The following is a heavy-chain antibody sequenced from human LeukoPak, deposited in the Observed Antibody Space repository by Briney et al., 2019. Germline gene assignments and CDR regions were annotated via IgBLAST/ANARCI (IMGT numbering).Heavy chain of an antibody. V-gene: IGHV3-23*01. J-gene: IGHJ4*02. CDR1: GFTFSSYA. D-gene: IGHD1-1*01. CDR3: AKDSGTSFTRYHYFDY. CDR2: ISGSGGST. Sequence: PGGSLRLSCAASGFTFSSYAMSWVRQAPGKGLEWVSAISGSGGSTYYADSVKGRFTISRDNSKNTLYLQMNSLRAEDTAVYYCAKDSGTSFTRYHYFDYWGQGTLATVSS.